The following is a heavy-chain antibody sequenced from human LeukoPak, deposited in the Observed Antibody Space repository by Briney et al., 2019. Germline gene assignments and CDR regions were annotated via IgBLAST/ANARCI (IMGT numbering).Heavy chain of an antibody. V-gene: IGHV4-59*13. CDR2: IYYSGST. CDR3: ARERKDYEGYYGMDV. D-gene: IGHD4-17*01. CDR1: GGSISSYY. Sequence: SETLSLTCTVSGGSISSYYWSWIRQPPGKGLDWIGYIYYSGSTNYNPSLKSRVTISVDTSKNQFSLKLSSVTAADTAVYYCARERKDYEGYYGMDVWGQGTTVTVSS. J-gene: IGHJ6*02.